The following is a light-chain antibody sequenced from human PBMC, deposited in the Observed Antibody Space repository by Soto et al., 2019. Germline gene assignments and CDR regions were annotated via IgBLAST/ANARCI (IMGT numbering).Light chain of an antibody. J-gene: IGLJ1*01. CDR3: TSYTSITTNYV. CDR2: EVS. V-gene: IGLV2-14*01. CDR1: SSDIGGYNY. Sequence: QSALTQPASVSGSPGQSITISCTGTSSDIGGYNYVSWYQQHPGKAPKLMIYEVSSRPSGVSNRFSGSKSANTASLTISGLQAEDEADYYCTSYTSITTNYVFGTGTKVTVL.